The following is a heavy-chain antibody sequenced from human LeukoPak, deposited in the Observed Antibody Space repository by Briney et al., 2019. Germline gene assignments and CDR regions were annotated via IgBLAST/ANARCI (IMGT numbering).Heavy chain of an antibody. V-gene: IGHV3-23*01. Sequence: PGGSLRLSCAASGFTFSSYAMSWVRQAPGKGLEWVSAISGSGGSTYYADSVKGRFTISRDNSKNTPYLQMNSLRAEDTAVYYCAKARNYDSSGCFDYWGQGTLVTVSS. D-gene: IGHD3-22*01. CDR2: ISGSGGST. CDR1: GFTFSSYA. J-gene: IGHJ4*02. CDR3: AKARNYDSSGCFDY.